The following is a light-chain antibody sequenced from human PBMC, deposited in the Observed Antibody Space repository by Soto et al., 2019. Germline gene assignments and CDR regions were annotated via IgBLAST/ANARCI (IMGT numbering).Light chain of an antibody. CDR1: QSISSY. V-gene: IGKV1-39*01. CDR3: QQSYSTPT. Sequence: DIQMTQSPSSLSASVGDRVTITCRASQSISSYLNWYQLKPGKAPKLLIYAASSLQSGVPSRFSGSGSGTDFTLTISSLQPEDFATYYCQQSYSTPTFGQGTKVEIK. J-gene: IGKJ1*01. CDR2: AAS.